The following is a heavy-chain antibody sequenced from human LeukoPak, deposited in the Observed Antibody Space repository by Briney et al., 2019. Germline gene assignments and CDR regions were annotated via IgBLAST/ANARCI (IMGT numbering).Heavy chain of an antibody. J-gene: IGHJ6*03. Sequence: PGGSLRLSCAASGFTFSSYSMNWVRQAPGKGLEWVSYISSSSSTIYYADSVKGRFTISRDNAKNSLYLQMNSLRAEDTAVYYCARAGKGPFLNYYYSMNVWGKGPTVTVSS. CDR2: ISSSSSTI. CDR3: ARAGKGPFLNYYYSMNV. V-gene: IGHV3-48*04. CDR1: GFTFSSYS.